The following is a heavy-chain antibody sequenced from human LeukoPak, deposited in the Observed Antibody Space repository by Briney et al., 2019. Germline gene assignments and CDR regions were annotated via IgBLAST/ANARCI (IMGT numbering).Heavy chain of an antibody. CDR1: GGSISSYY. CDR3: ARGQQLVQYYFDY. J-gene: IGHJ4*02. CDR2: IYYSGST. V-gene: IGHV4-59*01. D-gene: IGHD6-13*01. Sequence: SETLSLTCTVSGGSISSYYWSWIRQPPGKGPEWIGYIYYSGSTNYNPSLKSRVTMSVDTSKNQFSLKLSSVTAADTAVYYCARGQQLVQYYFDYWGQGTLVTVSS.